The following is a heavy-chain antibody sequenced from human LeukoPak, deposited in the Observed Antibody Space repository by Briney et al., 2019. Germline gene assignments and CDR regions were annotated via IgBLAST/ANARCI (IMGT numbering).Heavy chain of an antibody. CDR1: GFTFSSYW. Sequence: GSLRLSCAASGFTFSSYWMHWVRPAPGKGLVWVSRISSDGSNTIYGDSVKGRFTISRDNAKDTLYLQLNSLRAEERALYSCSRGGGDHAFDIWGQGTMVTVSS. CDR2: ISSDGSNT. J-gene: IGHJ3*02. D-gene: IGHD3-16*01. V-gene: IGHV3-74*01. CDR3: SRGGGDHAFDI.